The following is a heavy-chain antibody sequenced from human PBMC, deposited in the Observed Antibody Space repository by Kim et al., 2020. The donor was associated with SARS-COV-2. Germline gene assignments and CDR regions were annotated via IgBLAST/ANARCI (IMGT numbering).Heavy chain of an antibody. CDR3: ARVGATGYKYYYYGMDV. Sequence: SETLSLTCAVYGGSFSGYYWSWIRQPPGKGLEWIGEINHSGSTNYNPSLKSRVTISVDTSKNQFSLKLSSVTAADTAVYYCARVGATGYKYYYYGMDVWGQGTTVTVSS. V-gene: IGHV4-34*01. CDR2: INHSGST. CDR1: GGSFSGYY. J-gene: IGHJ6*02. D-gene: IGHD3-9*01.